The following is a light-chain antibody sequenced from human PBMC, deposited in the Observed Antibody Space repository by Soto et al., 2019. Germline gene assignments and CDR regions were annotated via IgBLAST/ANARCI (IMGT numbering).Light chain of an antibody. J-gene: IGLJ1*01. CDR3: QSYDSSLSGYV. CDR1: GSNIGTGYD. V-gene: IGLV1-40*01. Sequence: QSVLTQPPSLSGAPGQRVTISCTGGGSNIGTGYDVHWYQHLPGTAPKLLIFANNIRPSGVPDRFSGSKSGTSASLAITGLQAEDEADYYCQSYDSSLSGYVFGTGTKVTVL. CDR2: ANN.